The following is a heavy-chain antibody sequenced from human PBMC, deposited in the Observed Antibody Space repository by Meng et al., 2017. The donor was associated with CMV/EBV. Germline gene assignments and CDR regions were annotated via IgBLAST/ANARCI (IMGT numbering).Heavy chain of an antibody. CDR2: ISSDGYTT. V-gene: IGHV3-23*01. CDR1: GFTFSNYA. J-gene: IGHJ4*02. Sequence: SGFTFSNYAMGWVRQAPGRGLEWVSTISSDGYTTYNADSVWGRFTISRDNSLHTLDLQMGNLGAEDTAIYYCARVPPTVTVIAAALFDYWGQGALVTVSS. CDR3: ARVPPTVTVIAAALFDY. D-gene: IGHD4-17*01.